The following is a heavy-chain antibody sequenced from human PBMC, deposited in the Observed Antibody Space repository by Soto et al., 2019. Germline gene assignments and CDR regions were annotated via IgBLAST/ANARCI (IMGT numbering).Heavy chain of an antibody. D-gene: IGHD1-26*01. CDR2: IYYSGST. CDR3: AKVAGPYSGSYYKSKIDY. CDR1: GGSISSYY. J-gene: IGHJ4*02. V-gene: IGHV4-59*12. Sequence: SETLSLTCTVSGGSISSYYWSWIRQPPGKGLEWIGYIYYSGSTNYNPSLKGRFTISRDNSKNTLYLQMNSLRAEDTAVYYCAKVAGPYSGSYYKSKIDYWGQGTLVTAPQ.